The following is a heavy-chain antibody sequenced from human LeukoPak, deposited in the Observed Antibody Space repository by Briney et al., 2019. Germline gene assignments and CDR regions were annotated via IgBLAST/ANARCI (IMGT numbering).Heavy chain of an antibody. Sequence: PGGSLRLSCAASGFPFKNYAMTWVRQAPGKGLQWVSNINDNGGQRHYADSVKGRFTISRDNSKNTLFLQMDSLRAEDTAVYYCAKTQWKVGATDYFDYWGHGILVTVS. CDR1: GFPFKNYA. V-gene: IGHV3-23*01. CDR2: INDNGGQR. D-gene: IGHD1-26*01. CDR3: AKTQWKVGATDYFDY. J-gene: IGHJ4*01.